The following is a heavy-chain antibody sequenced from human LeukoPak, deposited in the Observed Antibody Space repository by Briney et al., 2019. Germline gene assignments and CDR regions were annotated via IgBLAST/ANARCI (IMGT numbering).Heavy chain of an antibody. D-gene: IGHD5-12*01. J-gene: IGHJ4*02. CDR3: AKGRKIVATRGVFDY. Sequence: PGGSLRLSCAASGFTFSSYAMSWVRQAPGKGLEWVSAISGSGGSTYYADSVEGRFTISRDNSKNTLYLQMDSLRAEDTAVYYCAKGRKIVATRGVFDYWGQGTLVTVSS. V-gene: IGHV3-23*01. CDR1: GFTFSSYA. CDR2: ISGSGGST.